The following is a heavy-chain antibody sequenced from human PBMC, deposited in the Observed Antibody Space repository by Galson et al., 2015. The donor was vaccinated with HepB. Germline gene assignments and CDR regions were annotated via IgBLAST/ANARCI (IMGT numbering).Heavy chain of an antibody. CDR2: INHSGST. Sequence: ETLSLTRAVYGGSFSGYYWSWIRQPPGKGLEWIGEINHSGSTNYNPSLKSRVTISVDTSKNQFSLKLSSVTAADTAVYYCARGFYCSSTSCYRYYFDYWGQGTLVTVSS. CDR1: GGSFSGYY. J-gene: IGHJ4*02. V-gene: IGHV4-34*01. D-gene: IGHD2-2*01. CDR3: ARGFYCSSTSCYRYYFDY.